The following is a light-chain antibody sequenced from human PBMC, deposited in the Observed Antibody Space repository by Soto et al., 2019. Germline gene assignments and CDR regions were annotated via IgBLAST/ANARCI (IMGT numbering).Light chain of an antibody. Sequence: EIVMTQSPVTFSASPGASATLSFMASKSVSINLAWYQQKPGQATRVLIYGASTRSTGIPARLSGSGSWTDYTLTISSLQSEDFELEYCPQYNKWPFACGGGSKVVVK. V-gene: IGKV3-15*01. CDR2: GAS. CDR1: KSVSIN. J-gene: IGKJ4*01. CDR3: PQYNKWPFA.